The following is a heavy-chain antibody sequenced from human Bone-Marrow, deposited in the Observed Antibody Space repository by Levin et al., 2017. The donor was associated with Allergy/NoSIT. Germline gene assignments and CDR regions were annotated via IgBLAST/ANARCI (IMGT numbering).Heavy chain of an antibody. D-gene: IGHD2-21*02. Sequence: AGGSLRLSCAASGFRLGGHDLHWVRQAPGKGPEWVAVISFDGKHTYYAESVKGRFTISRDRSKKMLFLQMNSLKTEDTSKYFCARGNGFRDCGDDCFSNGIDIWGQGTVVAVSS. V-gene: IGHV3-30*04. J-gene: IGHJ3*02. CDR1: GFRLGGHD. CDR3: ARGNGFRDCGDDCFSNGIDI. CDR2: ISFDGKHT.